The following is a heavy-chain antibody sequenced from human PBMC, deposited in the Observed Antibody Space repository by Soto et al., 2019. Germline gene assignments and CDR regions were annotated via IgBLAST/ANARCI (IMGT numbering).Heavy chain of an antibody. CDR3: ARQGYYSGGRCYSIVDP. CDR2: IYPGDSDT. V-gene: IGHV5-51*01. CDR1: GYSFTSYW. J-gene: IGHJ5*02. D-gene: IGHD2-15*01. Sequence: PGESLKISCKGSGYSFTSYWIGWVRQMPGKGLELMGIIYPGDSDTRYSPSFQGQVTISADKSISTAYLQWSSLKASDTAMYYCARQGYYSGGRCYSIVDPWGQGTLVTVSS.